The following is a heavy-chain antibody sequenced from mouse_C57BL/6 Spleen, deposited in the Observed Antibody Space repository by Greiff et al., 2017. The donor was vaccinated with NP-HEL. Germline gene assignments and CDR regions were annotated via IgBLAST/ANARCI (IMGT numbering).Heavy chain of an antibody. J-gene: IGHJ4*01. V-gene: IGHV1-69*01. CDR3: ARVPYYYGSSYAMDY. Sequence: VQLQQSGAELVMPGASVKLSCKASGYTFTSYWMHWVKQRPGQGLEWIGEIDPSDSYTNYNQKFKGKSTLTVDKSSSTAYMQLSSLTSEDSAVYYCARVPYYYGSSYAMDYWGQGTSVTVSS. CDR1: GYTFTSYW. D-gene: IGHD1-1*01. CDR2: IDPSDSYT.